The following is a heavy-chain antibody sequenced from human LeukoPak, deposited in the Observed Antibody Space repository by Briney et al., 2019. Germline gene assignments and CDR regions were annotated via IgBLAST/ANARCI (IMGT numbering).Heavy chain of an antibody. J-gene: IGHJ4*02. D-gene: IGHD5-12*01. V-gene: IGHV5-10-1*01. CDR3: ARGGKYSAHEYYCDY. CDR2: IDPTDSYT. Sequence: GESLKISFKGSGYTFTTYWISWVRQMPGKGREGMGRIDPTDSYTNYSPSFQGHVTISADKSISTAYLQWSSLKASDTATYYCARGGKYSAHEYYCDYWGQGTLVTVSS. CDR1: GYTFTTYW.